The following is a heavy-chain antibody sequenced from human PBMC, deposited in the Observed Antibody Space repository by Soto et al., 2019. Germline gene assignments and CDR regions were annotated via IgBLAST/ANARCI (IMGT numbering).Heavy chain of an antibody. V-gene: IGHV1-8*01. J-gene: IGHJ6*02. CDR3: AGVRGYSYGYDYYYYGMDV. CDR2: MNPNSGNT. CDR1: GYIFSSYD. Sequence: ASVKVSCKASGYIFSSYDINWVRQATGQGLEWMGWMNPNSGNTGYAQKFQGRVTMTRNTSISTAYMKLSSLRSEDTAVYYCAGVRGYSYGYDYYYYGMDVWGQGTTVTVSS. D-gene: IGHD5-18*01.